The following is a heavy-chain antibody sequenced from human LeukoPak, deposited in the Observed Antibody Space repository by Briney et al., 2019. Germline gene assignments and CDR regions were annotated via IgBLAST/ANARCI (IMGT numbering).Heavy chain of an antibody. CDR2: ISGSGGST. Sequence: TGGSQRLSCAASAFTFRSYATSWVRQAGGKGREWVSAISGSGGSTYYADSVKGRFTISRDNSKNTLYLQMNSLRAEDTAVYYCARDSPYCSSTSCYDFDYWGQGTLVTVSS. V-gene: IGHV3-23*01. CDR1: AFTFRSYA. D-gene: IGHD2-2*01. CDR3: ARDSPYCSSTSCYDFDY. J-gene: IGHJ4*02.